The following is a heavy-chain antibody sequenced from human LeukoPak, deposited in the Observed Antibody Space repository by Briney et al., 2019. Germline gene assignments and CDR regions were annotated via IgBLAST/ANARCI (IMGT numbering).Heavy chain of an antibody. D-gene: IGHD1-26*01. CDR1: GFTFSGSA. CDR2: IRSKANSYAT. J-gene: IGHJ5*02. V-gene: IGHV3-73*01. Sequence: GGSLKLSCAASGFTFSGSAMHWVRQASGKGLEWVGRIRSKANSYATAYAASVKGRFTISRDDSKNTAYLQMNSLRAEDTAVYYCGRESQAGFDPWGQGTLVTASS. CDR3: GRESQAGFDP.